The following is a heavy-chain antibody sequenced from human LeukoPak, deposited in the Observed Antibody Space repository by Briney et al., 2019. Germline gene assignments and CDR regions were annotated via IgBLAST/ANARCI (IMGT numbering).Heavy chain of an antibody. CDR1: GFTFSSYG. V-gene: IGHV3-30*03. CDR3: ARVVAAQYYYYGMDV. Sequence: GRSLRLSCAASGFTFSSYGMHWVRQAPGKGLEWVAVISYDGSNKYYADSVKGRFTISRDNSKNTLYLQMNSLRAEDTAVYYCARVVAAQYYYYGMDVWGKGTTVTVPS. CDR2: ISYDGSNK. J-gene: IGHJ6*04. D-gene: IGHD2-15*01.